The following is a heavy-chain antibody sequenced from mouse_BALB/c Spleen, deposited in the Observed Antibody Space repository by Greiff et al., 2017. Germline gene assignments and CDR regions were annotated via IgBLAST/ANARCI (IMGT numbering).Heavy chain of an antibody. Sequence: VKLMESGAELMKPGASVKISCKATGYTFSSYWIEWVKQRPGHGLEWIGEILPGSGSTNYNEKFKGKATFTADTSSNTAYMQLSSLTSEDSAVYYCARGAYYQKGFAYWGQGTLVTVSA. J-gene: IGHJ3*01. CDR2: ILPGSGST. V-gene: IGHV1-9*01. CDR3: ARGAYYQKGFAY. D-gene: IGHD2-10*01. CDR1: GYTFSSYW.